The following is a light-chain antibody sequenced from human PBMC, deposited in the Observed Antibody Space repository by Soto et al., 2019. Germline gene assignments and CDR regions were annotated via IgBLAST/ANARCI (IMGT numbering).Light chain of an antibody. V-gene: IGKV1-5*01. Sequence: DIQMTQSPSTLSASVGDRVTITCRASQSISGWLAWYQQKPGKAPKLLIFDVSSLERGVPSRFSGSGSGTEFTLTIRNLQPDDFATYYCQHYTSYSEAFGQGTKVELK. CDR3: QHYTSYSEA. J-gene: IGKJ1*01. CDR1: QSISGW. CDR2: DVS.